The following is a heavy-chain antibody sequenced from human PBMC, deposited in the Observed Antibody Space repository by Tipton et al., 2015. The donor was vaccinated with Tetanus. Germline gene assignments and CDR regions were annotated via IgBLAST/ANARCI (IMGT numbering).Heavy chain of an antibody. D-gene: IGHD1-1*01. CDR3: VTGNFPNYYHYGMDV. V-gene: IGHV4-34*01. Sequence: TLSLTCAVYGASFSDYYWSWIRQAPGKGLEWIGEINHSGSTNHNPSLKSRVTLSVDTSKNQFSLKLNSVTAADTAMYYCVTGNFPNYYHYGMDVWGQGTTVTVSS. J-gene: IGHJ6*02. CDR1: GASFSDYY. CDR2: INHSGST.